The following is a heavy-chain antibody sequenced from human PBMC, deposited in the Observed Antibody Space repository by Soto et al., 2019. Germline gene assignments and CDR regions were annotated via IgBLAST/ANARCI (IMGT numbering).Heavy chain of an antibody. CDR2: IYYSGST. Sequence: QVQLQESGPGLVKPSQTLSLTCTVSGGSISSGGYYWSWIRQHPGKGLEWIGYIYYSGSTYYNPSLKSRVTISVDTSKNQFSRKLSSVTAADTAVYYCAREGGGGSYYPAFDIWGQGTMVTVSS. CDR3: AREGGGGSYYPAFDI. J-gene: IGHJ3*02. V-gene: IGHV4-31*03. CDR1: GGSISSGGYY. D-gene: IGHD1-26*01.